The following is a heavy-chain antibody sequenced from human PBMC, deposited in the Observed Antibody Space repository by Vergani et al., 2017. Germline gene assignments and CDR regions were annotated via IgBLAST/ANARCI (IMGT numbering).Heavy chain of an antibody. CDR3: ARARCIETCYMSNWLDS. D-gene: IGHD3-9*01. CDR2: IKSDGSLT. V-gene: IGHV3-74*03. CDR1: GFSFNSYW. Sequence: DVHLAESGGGFFQPGGSLRLSCSASGFSFNSYWMHCVRQVPGKGLLWVSRIKSDGSLTAYADSVKGRFTISRDNAQNTLYLQMNSLRVEDTGVYYCARARCIETCYMSNWLDSWGQGTLVTVSS. J-gene: IGHJ5*01.